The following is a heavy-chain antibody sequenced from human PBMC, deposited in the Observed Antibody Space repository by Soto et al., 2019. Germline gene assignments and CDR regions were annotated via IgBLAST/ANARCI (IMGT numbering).Heavy chain of an antibody. J-gene: IGHJ4*02. CDR2: INPNSGGT. D-gene: IGHD3-22*01. V-gene: IGHV1-2*04. Sequence: ASVKVSCKASGYTFTGYYMHWVRQAPGQGLEWMGWINPNSGGTNYAQKFQGWATMTRDTSISTAYMELSRLRSDDTAVYYCARSRDGNYYDSSGYGFDYWGQGTLVTVSS. CDR3: ARSRDGNYYDSSGYGFDY. CDR1: GYTFTGYY.